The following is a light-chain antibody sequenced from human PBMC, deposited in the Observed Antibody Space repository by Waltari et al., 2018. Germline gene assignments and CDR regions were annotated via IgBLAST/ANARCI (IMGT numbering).Light chain of an antibody. Sequence: DIQMTQSPSSLSASVGDTVTITCRASQGISSWLDWYQQKPGKAPKVLIYKASSLQTGVPSRFSGSGSGTDFTLTISSLQTEDFATYYCLQYNSSPLTFGGGTKVEVK. J-gene: IGKJ4*01. V-gene: IGKV1D-16*01. CDR3: LQYNSSPLT. CDR1: QGISSW. CDR2: KAS.